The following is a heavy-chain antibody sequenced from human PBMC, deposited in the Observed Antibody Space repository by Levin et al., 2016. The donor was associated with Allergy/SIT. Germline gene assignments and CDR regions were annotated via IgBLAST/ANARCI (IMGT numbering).Heavy chain of an antibody. J-gene: IGHJ5*02. Sequence: WIRQPPGKGLEWVSYISSSGKRVYYTESVKGRFTISRDNAKSSLYLQMNILRAEDTAVYYCARAAYCAGDCDSVVYYTRLDPWGQGTLVTVSS. CDR3: ARAAYCAGDCDSVVYYTRLDP. D-gene: IGHD2-21*02. CDR2: ISSSGKRV. V-gene: IGHV3-11*01.